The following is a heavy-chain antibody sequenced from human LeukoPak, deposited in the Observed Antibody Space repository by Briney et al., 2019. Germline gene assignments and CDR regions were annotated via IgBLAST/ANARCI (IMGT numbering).Heavy chain of an antibody. J-gene: IGHJ6*03. CDR3: ARDGRQSKSRPYYYYMDV. V-gene: IGHV4-4*07. D-gene: IGHD5/OR15-5a*01. Sequence: SETLSLTCTVSGGSISSYYWSWIRQPAGKGLEWIGRIYTSGGTNYNPSLKSRVTMSVDTSKNQFSLKLSSVTAADTAVYYCARDGRQSKSRPYYYYMDVWGKGTTVTVSS. CDR2: IYTSGGT. CDR1: GGSISSYY.